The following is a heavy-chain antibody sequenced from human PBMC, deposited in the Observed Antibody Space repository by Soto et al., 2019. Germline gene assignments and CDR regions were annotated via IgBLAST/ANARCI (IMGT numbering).Heavy chain of an antibody. D-gene: IGHD2-21*01. Sequence: SETLSLTCAVSSGSISSSNWWSWVRQPPGKGLEWIGEIYHSGSTNYNPSLKSRVTISVDKSKNQFSLKLSSVTAADTAVYYCARAIAVRRYYYYYFMDVWGKGTTVTVSS. CDR3: ARAIAVRRYYYYYFMDV. V-gene: IGHV4-4*02. CDR1: SGSISSSNW. CDR2: IYHSGST. J-gene: IGHJ6*03.